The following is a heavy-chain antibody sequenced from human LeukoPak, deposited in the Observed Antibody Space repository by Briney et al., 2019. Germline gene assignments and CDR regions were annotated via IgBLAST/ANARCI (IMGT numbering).Heavy chain of an antibody. Sequence: GGSLRLSCAASGFTVSSNYMSWVRQAPGKGLEWVSAISGSGGSTYYADSVKGRFTISRDNSKNTLYLQMNSLRAEDTAVYYCAKPGSSSWYSLNYYYGMDVWGQGTTVTVSS. CDR3: AKPGSSSWYSLNYYYGMDV. J-gene: IGHJ6*02. CDR1: GFTVSSNY. D-gene: IGHD6-13*01. V-gene: IGHV3-23*01. CDR2: ISGSGGST.